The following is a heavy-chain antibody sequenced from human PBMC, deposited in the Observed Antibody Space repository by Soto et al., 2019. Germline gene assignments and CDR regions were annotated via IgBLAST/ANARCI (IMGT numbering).Heavy chain of an antibody. D-gene: IGHD6-13*01. J-gene: IGHJ6*04. CDR2: ISSSGGAI. V-gene: IGHV3-48*02. CDR1: GFIFSDYT. CDR3: ARDHGGSTWFVGVYYCCGMDA. Sequence: EVQLVESGGDLVQPGGSLRLSCAASGFIFSDYTMTWVRQAPGRGLEFVSHISSSGGAIFYAESVKGRFTVSRDNAKNSLYLPMNRLKDENTAVYCCARDHGGSTWFVGVYYCCGMDAWGEGTAVTVTS.